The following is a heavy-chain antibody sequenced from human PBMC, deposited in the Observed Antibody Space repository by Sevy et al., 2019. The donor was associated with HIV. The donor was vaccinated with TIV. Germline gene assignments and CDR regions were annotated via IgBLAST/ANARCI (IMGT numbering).Heavy chain of an antibody. CDR3: VKDPLISLGADLFDY. Sequence: GGSLRLSCATSGFTFNSHGMYWVRQAPGKGLEWVSFIQYDGGNKNYADSVKGRFTISRDNSKNTLYLQLSSLRTEDTALYYCVKDPLISLGADLFDYWGQGTLVTVSS. D-gene: IGHD7-27*01. CDR1: GFTFNSHG. J-gene: IGHJ4*02. CDR2: IQYDGGNK. V-gene: IGHV3-30*02.